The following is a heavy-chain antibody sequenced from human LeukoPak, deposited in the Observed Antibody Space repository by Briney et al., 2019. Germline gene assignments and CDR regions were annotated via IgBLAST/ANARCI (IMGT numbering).Heavy chain of an antibody. V-gene: IGHV1-69*13. D-gene: IGHD3-16*02. CDR1: GGTFSSYA. J-gene: IGHJ4*02. CDR3: ARDSGVWGSYRFSFDY. CDR2: IIPIFGTA. Sequence: SVKVSCKASGGTFSSYAISWVRQAPGQGLEWMGGIIPIFGTANYAQKFQGRVTITADESTSTAYMELSSLRSEDTAVYYCARDSGVWGSYRFSFDYWGQGTLVTVSS.